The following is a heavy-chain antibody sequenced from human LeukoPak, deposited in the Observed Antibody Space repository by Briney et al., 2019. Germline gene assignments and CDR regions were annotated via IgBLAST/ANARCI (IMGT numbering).Heavy chain of an antibody. V-gene: IGHV3-48*03. D-gene: IGHD4-17*01. J-gene: IGHJ4*02. CDR1: GFTFSSYE. CDR2: ISSSGSTI. CDR3: ARDYGDYLY. Sequence: AGGTLRLSYAASGFTFSSYEMNWVRQAPGKGLEWVSCISSSGSTIYYADSVKGRFTISRDNAKNSLYLQMNSLRAEDTAVYYCARDYGDYLYWGQGTLVTVSS.